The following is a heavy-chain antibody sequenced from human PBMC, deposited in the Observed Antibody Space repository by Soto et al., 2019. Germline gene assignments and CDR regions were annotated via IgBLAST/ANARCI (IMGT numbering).Heavy chain of an antibody. J-gene: IGHJ6*04. Sequence: GGSLRLSCVASGFTFTDYVMSWVRQVPGKGLEWVSSISDGGERTDYRDSVRGRFTISRDHARFTLHLQMNSLRVDDTATYFCGRDRSTVLGLDFGGKGTTVTVSS. CDR3: GRDRSTVLGLDF. V-gene: IGHV3-23*01. D-gene: IGHD3-3*01. CDR1: GFTFTDYV. CDR2: ISDGGERT.